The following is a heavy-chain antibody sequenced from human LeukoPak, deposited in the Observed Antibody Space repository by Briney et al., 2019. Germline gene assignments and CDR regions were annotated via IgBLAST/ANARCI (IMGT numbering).Heavy chain of an antibody. V-gene: IGHV3-23*01. Sequence: GGSLRLSCASSGFSFATYGMSWVRQAPGKGLEWVSVVGDSADTTHYADSVKGRFFISRDNSKNTVHLQMNSLRAEDTAVYYCAKDSFTVVRGVGSDDGFAVWGQGTMVTVSS. CDR2: VGDSADTT. J-gene: IGHJ3*01. D-gene: IGHD3-10*01. CDR3: AKDSFTVVRGVGSDDGFAV. CDR1: GFSFATYG.